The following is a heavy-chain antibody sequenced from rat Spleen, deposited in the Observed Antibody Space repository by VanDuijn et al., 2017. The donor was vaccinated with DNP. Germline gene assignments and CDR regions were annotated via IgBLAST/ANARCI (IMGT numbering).Heavy chain of an antibody. J-gene: IGHJ2*01. CDR3: ARHGNGTYYYDY. CDR1: GFTFSDYY. Sequence: EVQLMESGGGLVQPGRSMKLSCAASGFTFSDYYMAWVRQAPKKGLEWVACISYEGSRTYYGDSVKGRFTISRDNAKSTLYLQMNSLRSEDTATYYCARHGNGTYYYDYWGQGVMVTVSS. CDR2: ISYEGSRT. D-gene: IGHD1-12*02. V-gene: IGHV5-22*01.